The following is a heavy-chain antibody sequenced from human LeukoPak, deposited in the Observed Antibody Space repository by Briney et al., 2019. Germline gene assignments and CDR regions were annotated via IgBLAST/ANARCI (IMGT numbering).Heavy chain of an antibody. Sequence: GGSLRLSCAASGFTFSSYAMSWVRQAPGKGLEWVSAISGSGGSTYYADSVKGRFTISRDNSKNTLYLQMNSLRAEDTAVYYCAKDVSPDYYYDSSGLDYWGQGTLVTVSS. CDR3: AKDVSPDYYYDSSGLDY. J-gene: IGHJ4*02. CDR2: ISGSGGST. V-gene: IGHV3-23*01. D-gene: IGHD3-22*01. CDR1: GFTFSSYA.